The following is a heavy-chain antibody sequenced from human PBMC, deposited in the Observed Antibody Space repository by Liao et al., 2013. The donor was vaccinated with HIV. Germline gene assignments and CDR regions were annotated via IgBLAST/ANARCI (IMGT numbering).Heavy chain of an antibody. V-gene: IGHV4-59*01. CDR1: GGSISSYY. J-gene: IGHJ4*02. Sequence: QVQLQESGPGLVKPSETLSLTCTVSGGSISSYYWSWIRQPPGKGLEWIGYIYYSGSTNYNPSLKSRVTISVDTSKNQFSLKLSSVTAADTAVYYCAGGYSYDDYWGQGTLVTVSS. CDR2: IYYSGST. D-gene: IGHD5-18*01. CDR3: AGGYSYDDY.